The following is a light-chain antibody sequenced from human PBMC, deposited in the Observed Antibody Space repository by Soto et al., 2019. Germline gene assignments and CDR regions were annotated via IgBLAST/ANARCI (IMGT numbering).Light chain of an antibody. Sequence: EIVLTQSPGTLSLSPGERATLSCRASQSVSSSYLAWYQRKPGQAPRLLIYGASSRATGIPDRFSGSGSGTGFTLTISRLEPEDFAVYYCQQYGSSPHTFGQGTKVEIK. CDR1: QSVSSSY. CDR3: QQYGSSPHT. CDR2: GAS. V-gene: IGKV3-20*01. J-gene: IGKJ1*01.